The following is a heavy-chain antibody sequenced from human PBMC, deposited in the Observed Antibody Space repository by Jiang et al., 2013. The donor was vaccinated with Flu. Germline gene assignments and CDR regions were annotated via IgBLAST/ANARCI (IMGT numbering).Heavy chain of an antibody. Sequence: GLVKPSETLSLTCAVSGGSISTDNWWQWVRQSPGKGLEWIGEIYHAGYTNYNPSLKSRVTMSVDKSKNHFTLSLTSVTAADTAVYYCSRETGAGTFRGFDYWGQGTLVTVSS. V-gene: IGHV4-4*02. CDR2: IYHAGYT. D-gene: IGHD6-13*01. J-gene: IGHJ4*02. CDR3: SRETGAGTFRGFDY. CDR1: GGSISTDNW.